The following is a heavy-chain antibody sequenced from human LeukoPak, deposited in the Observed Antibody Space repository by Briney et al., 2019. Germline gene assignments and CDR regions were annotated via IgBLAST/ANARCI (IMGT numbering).Heavy chain of an antibody. CDR1: GYSFTSYW. Sequence: GESLKISCKVSGYSFTSYWIGWVRQMPGKGLEWMGIIYPGDSDTRYSPSFQGQVTISADKSISTAYLQWSSLKASDTAMYYCARRGGDRDYYDSSGYYPYWYFDLWGRGTLVTVSS. D-gene: IGHD3-22*01. V-gene: IGHV5-51*01. CDR3: ARRGGDRDYYDSSGYYPYWYFDL. CDR2: IYPGDSDT. J-gene: IGHJ2*01.